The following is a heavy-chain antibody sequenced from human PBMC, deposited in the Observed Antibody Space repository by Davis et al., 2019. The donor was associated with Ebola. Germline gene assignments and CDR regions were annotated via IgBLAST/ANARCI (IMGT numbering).Heavy chain of an antibody. CDR1: GGSISSGDYY. J-gene: IGHJ5*02. CDR2: ISYSGST. V-gene: IGHV4-61*08. Sequence: GSLRLSCTVSGGSISSGDYYWSWIRQPPGKGLEWIGHISYSGSTNYNPSLKSRVTTSVDTSKNQFSLKLTSVTAADSAVYYCARHASSTRGWFDPWGQGTLVTVSS. D-gene: IGHD6-6*01. CDR3: ARHASSTRGWFDP.